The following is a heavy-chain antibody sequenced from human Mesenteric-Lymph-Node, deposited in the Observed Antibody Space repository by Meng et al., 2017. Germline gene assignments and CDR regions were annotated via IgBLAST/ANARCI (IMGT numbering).Heavy chain of an antibody. D-gene: IGHD4-11*01. V-gene: IGHV4-30-4*01. CDR1: GGSISSGDYC. CDR3: ARDRTTGRYFDY. CDR2: IYYSGST. Sequence: QVQLQESGPRLVKPSQTLSLTCTVSGGSISSGDYCWSWIRQPPGKGLDWIGYIYYSGSTYYNPSLKSRVTISVDTSKNQFSLKLSSVTAADTAVYYCARDRTTGRYFDYWGQGTLVTVSS. J-gene: IGHJ4*02.